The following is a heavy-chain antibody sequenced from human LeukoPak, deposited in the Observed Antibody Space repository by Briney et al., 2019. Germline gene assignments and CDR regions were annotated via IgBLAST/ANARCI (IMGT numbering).Heavy chain of an antibody. CDR1: GYRFTSYW. V-gene: IGHV5-51*01. J-gene: IGHJ4*02. D-gene: IGHD2-2*02. CDR2: IYPDDSDT. Sequence: GESLKISCKGSGYRFTSYWIGWVRQMPRKGLEWMGLIYPDDSDTRYSPSFQGQVTISADKSIGTAYLQWSSLKASDTAMYYCAIGGDSTTSCYRCFDYWGQGTLVTVSS. CDR3: AIGGDSTTSCYRCFDY.